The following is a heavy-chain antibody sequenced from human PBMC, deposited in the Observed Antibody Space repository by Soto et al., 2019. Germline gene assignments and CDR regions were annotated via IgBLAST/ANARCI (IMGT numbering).Heavy chain of an antibody. CDR2: IWYDGSNK. CDR1: GFTFSSYG. V-gene: IGHV3-33*01. Sequence: GGSLRLSCAASGFTFSSYGMHWVRQAPGKGLEWVAVIWYDGSNKYYADSVKGRFTISRDNSKNTLYLQMNSLRAEDTAVYYCARDQKDCSGGSCYRLTPNYFDYWGQGTLVTVSS. CDR3: ARDQKDCSGGSCYRLTPNYFDY. J-gene: IGHJ4*02. D-gene: IGHD2-15*01.